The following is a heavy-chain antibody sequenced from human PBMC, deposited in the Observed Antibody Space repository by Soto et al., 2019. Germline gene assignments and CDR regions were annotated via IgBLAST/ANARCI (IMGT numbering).Heavy chain of an antibody. D-gene: IGHD6-13*01. V-gene: IGHV3-13*01. Sequence: GGSLRLSCAASGFTFSSYDMHWVRQATGKGLEWVSAIGTAGDTYYPGSVKGRFTISRENAKNSLYLQMNSLRAEDTAVYYCARYRGTAAGKYYYYYGMDVWGQGTTVTVSS. CDR3: ARYRGTAAGKYYYYYGMDV. CDR1: GFTFSSYD. CDR2: IGTAGDT. J-gene: IGHJ6*02.